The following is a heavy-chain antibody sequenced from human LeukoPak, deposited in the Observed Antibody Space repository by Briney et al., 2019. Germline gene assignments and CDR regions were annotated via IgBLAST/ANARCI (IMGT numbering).Heavy chain of an antibody. CDR3: ARRITYGGNSVYFDY. D-gene: IGHD4-23*01. V-gene: IGHV5-51*01. CDR2: IYPGDSDT. J-gene: IGHJ4*02. Sequence: GESLKISCKGSGYSFTSYWIAWVRQMPGKGLEWMGIIYPGDSDTRYSPSFQGQVTISADKSISTAYLQWSSLKASDTAMYYCARRITYGGNSVYFDYWGQGTLVTVSS. CDR1: GYSFTSYW.